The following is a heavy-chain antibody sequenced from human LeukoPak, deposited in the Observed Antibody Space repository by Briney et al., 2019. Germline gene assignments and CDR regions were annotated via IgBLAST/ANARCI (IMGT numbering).Heavy chain of an antibody. CDR1: GGSISSYY. V-gene: IGHV4-4*07. Sequence: SETLSLTCTVSGGSISSYYWSWIRRPAGKGLEWIGRMYTSGSTNYNPSLKSRVTMSVDTSKNQFSLRLSSVTAADTAVYYCAKSRGGSFFDYWGQGTLVTVSS. J-gene: IGHJ4*02. CDR2: MYTSGST. D-gene: IGHD1-26*01. CDR3: AKSRGGSFFDY.